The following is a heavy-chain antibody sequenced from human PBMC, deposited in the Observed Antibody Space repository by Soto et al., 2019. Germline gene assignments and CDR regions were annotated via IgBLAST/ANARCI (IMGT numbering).Heavy chain of an antibody. Sequence: GGSLRLSCAASGFTFSSYGMHWVRQAPGKGLEWVAVISYDGSNKYYADSVKGRFTISRDNSKNTLYLQMNSLRAEDTAVYYCAKDHRRYYDRSGFQPLGYWGQGTLVTVSS. CDR2: ISYDGSNK. D-gene: IGHD3-22*01. CDR1: GFTFSSYG. V-gene: IGHV3-30*18. CDR3: AKDHRRYYDRSGFQPLGY. J-gene: IGHJ4*02.